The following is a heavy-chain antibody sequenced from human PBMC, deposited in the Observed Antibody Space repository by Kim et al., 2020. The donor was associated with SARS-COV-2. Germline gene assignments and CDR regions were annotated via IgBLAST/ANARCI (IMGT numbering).Heavy chain of an antibody. CDR3: ARASLFGGSGYYYGMDV. CDR2: IIPIFGTA. J-gene: IGHJ6*02. D-gene: IGHD3-10*02. V-gene: IGHV1-69*13. CDR1: GGTFSSYA. Sequence: SVKVSCKASGGTFSSYAISWVRQAPGQGLEWMGGIIPIFGTANYAQKFQGRVTITADESTSTAYMELSSLRSEDTAVYYCARASLFGGSGYYYGMDVWGQGTTVTVSS.